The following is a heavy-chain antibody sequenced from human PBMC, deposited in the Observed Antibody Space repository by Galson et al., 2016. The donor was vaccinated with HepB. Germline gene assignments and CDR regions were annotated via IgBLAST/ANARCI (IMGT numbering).Heavy chain of an antibody. D-gene: IGHD1-14*01. CDR2: IYYSGTT. Sequence: TLSLTCTVSGGSIGSGGYYWSWIRQHPEKGLEWIGYIYYSGTTYYNVSLKSRVTISVDTSKNQFSLKLSSVTAADTGGYYCARDVPGWFDPWGQGTLVTVSS. CDR3: ARDVPGWFDP. J-gene: IGHJ5*02. V-gene: IGHV4-31*03. CDR1: GGSIGSGGYY.